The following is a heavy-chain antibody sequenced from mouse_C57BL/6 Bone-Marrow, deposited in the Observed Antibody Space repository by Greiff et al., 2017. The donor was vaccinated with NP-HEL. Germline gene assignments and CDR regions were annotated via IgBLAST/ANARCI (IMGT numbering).Heavy chain of an antibody. CDR1: GFSFTSYG. CDR3: ARSPFEYFDY. V-gene: IGHV2-2*01. CDR2: IWSGGST. J-gene: IGHJ2*01. Sequence: QVQLQQSGPGLVQPSQTLSITCTVSGFSFTSYGVHWVRQSPGKGLEWLGVIWSGGSTDNNTAFISRLSISNDNSKSQVFFKMNSLQTDDTAIYYCARSPFEYFDYWGQGTPLTVSS.